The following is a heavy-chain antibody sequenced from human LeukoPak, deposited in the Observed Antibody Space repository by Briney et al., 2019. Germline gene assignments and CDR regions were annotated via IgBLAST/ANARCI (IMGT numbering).Heavy chain of an antibody. CDR1: GGSISSSSYY. CDR3: AKSGYCGGDCYYAFDI. V-gene: IGHV4-39*01. J-gene: IGHJ3*02. CDR2: IYYSGST. Sequence: SETLSLTCTVSGGSISSSSYYWGWIRQPPGRGLGWIGSIYYSGSTYYNPSLKSRVTISVDTSKNQFSLKLSSVTAADTAVYYCAKSGYCGGDCYYAFDIWGQGTMVTVSS. D-gene: IGHD2-21*02.